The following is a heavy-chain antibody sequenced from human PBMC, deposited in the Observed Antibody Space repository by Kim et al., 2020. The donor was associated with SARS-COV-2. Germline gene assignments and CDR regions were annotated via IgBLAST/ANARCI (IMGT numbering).Heavy chain of an antibody. Sequence: SETLSLTCTVSGGSISSYYWSWIRQPPGKGLEWIGYIYYSGSTNYNPSLKSRVTISVDTSKNQFSLKLSSVTAADTAVYYCARARYCSGGSCYGVVDVWGQATTVTVSS. CDR3: ARARYCSGGSCYGVVDV. D-gene: IGHD2-15*01. CDR2: IYYSGST. V-gene: IGHV4-59*01. J-gene: IGHJ6*02. CDR1: GGSISSYY.